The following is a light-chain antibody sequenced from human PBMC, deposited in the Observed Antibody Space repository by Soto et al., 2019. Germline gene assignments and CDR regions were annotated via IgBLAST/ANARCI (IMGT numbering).Light chain of an antibody. J-gene: IGKJ1*01. CDR2: GAS. Sequence: EIVLTQSPGTLSLSPGERATLSCRASQSVSNNYLAWYQQKPGQAPRLLIYGASSRATGIPDRFSGSGSGTDFTLTISRLEPEDFAVYYCQQYGSSLRTLGQGTKVDIK. V-gene: IGKV3-20*01. CDR1: QSVSNNY. CDR3: QQYGSSLRT.